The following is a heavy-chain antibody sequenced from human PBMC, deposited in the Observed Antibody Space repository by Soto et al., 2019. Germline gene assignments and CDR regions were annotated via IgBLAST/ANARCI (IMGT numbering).Heavy chain of an antibody. CDR3: ARADPDASVGF. CDR1: GGSMSSHY. CDR2: ISYSGSS. J-gene: IGHJ4*02. Sequence: SETLSLTCTVSGGSMSSHYWTWLRQPPGKGLEWIGYISYSGSSYYNPSLKSRVTISADTSRNQFSLRLTSVIAAATAVYFCARADPDASVGFWGQGTLVTVSS. V-gene: IGHV4-59*11. D-gene: IGHD3-16*01.